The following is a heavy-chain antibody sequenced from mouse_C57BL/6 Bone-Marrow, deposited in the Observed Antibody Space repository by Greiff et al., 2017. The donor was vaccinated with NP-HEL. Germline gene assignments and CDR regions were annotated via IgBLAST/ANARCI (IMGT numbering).Heavy chain of an antibody. V-gene: IGHV10-1*01. CDR3: GRGGGSRTYYAMDY. Sequence: EVMLVESGGGLVQPKGSLKLSCAASGFSFNTYAMNWVRQAPGKGLEWVARIRSKSNNYATYYADSVKDRFTISRDDSESMLYLQMNNLKTEDTAMYYCGRGGGSRTYYAMDYWGQGTSVTVSS. CDR1: GFSFNTYA. J-gene: IGHJ4*01. CDR2: IRSKSNNYAT. D-gene: IGHD1-1*01.